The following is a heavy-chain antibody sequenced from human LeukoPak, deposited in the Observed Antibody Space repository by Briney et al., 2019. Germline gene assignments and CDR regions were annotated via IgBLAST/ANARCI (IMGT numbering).Heavy chain of an antibody. J-gene: IGHJ6*02. CDR3: VRYDLDSYCSGGSCYLSPGYYGMDV. CDR1: VFPFSIYA. V-gene: IGHV3-23*01. D-gene: IGHD2-15*01. CDR2: ISGGGGST. Sequence: PGGSLGLSCEPSVFPFSIYAMSGVPRAPGRGVGWVSAISGGGGSTYYADSVRGRFTISRDNSKNTLYLHMNSLSAEDTAVYYCVRYDLDSYCSGGSCYLSPGYYGMDVWGQGTTVTVSS.